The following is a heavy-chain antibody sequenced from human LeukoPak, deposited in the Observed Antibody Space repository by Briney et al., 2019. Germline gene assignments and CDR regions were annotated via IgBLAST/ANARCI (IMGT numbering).Heavy chain of an antibody. CDR3: AKGVGSWSASSHFDY. V-gene: IGHV3-9*03. Sequence: PGGSLRLSCAASGFTFDDYAMHWVRQAPGKGLEWVSGISWNSGTIGYADSVKGRFTISRDNAKNSLYLQMNSLRAEDMALYYCAKGVGSWSASSHFDYWGQGTLVTVSS. CDR1: GFTFDDYA. CDR2: ISWNSGTI. J-gene: IGHJ4*02. D-gene: IGHD3-10*01.